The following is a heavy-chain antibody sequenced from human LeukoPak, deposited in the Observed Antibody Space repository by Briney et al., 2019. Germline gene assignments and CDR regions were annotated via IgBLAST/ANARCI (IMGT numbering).Heavy chain of an antibody. CDR3: ARDRYTGYNDFDH. J-gene: IGHJ4*02. CDR1: GYTFTGYY. D-gene: IGHD5-12*01. Sequence: ASVKVSCKASGYTFTGYYIQWVRQAPGQGLVWMGWINPNNGGTKYAQKFQGRVTMTRDTSISTAYMELSRLRSDDTAVYYCARDRYTGYNDFDHWGQGSLVTVSS. CDR2: INPNNGGT. V-gene: IGHV1-2*02.